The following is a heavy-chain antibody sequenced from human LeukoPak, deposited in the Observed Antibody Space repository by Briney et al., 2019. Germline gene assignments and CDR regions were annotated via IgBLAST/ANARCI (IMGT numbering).Heavy chain of an antibody. CDR1: GYLFTSYW. J-gene: IGHJ4*02. V-gene: IGHV5-51*01. Sequence: GESLKISCKGSGYLFTSYWIAWVRQMPGKGLEWMGIIYPADSDTRYSPSFQGHVTISADKSISTAYLQWSSLKASDTAMYYCARQLWLDPFDYWGQGTLVTVSS. CDR2: IYPADSDT. CDR3: ARQLWLDPFDY. D-gene: IGHD5-18*01.